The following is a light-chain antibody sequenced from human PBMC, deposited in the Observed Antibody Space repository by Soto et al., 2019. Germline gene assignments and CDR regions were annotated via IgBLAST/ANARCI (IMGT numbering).Light chain of an antibody. V-gene: IGKV1-39*01. CDR2: GAS. Sequence: DIQMTQSPSSLSASVGDRVTITCRASQSISHFVNWYQQRPGKAPTLLIFGASVLQSGVPSRFSGTGSGTEVTLTISSLQPEDLGTYYCQQTYSTPYTFGQGTTVVIK. CDR3: QQTYSTPYT. J-gene: IGKJ2*01. CDR1: QSISHF.